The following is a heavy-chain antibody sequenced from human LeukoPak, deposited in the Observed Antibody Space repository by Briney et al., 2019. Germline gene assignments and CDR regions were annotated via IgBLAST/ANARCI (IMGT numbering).Heavy chain of an antibody. J-gene: IGHJ4*02. D-gene: IGHD5-18*01. V-gene: IGHV4-4*07. CDR3: ARGQVDTAKIGDY. CDR2: IYSSGST. Sequence: SETLSLTCTVSGGSISNYYWSWIRQPAGKGLQWIGHIYSSGSTNYNPSLTGRVTMSVDTSKNQFSLKLTSLTAADTAVYYCARGQVDTAKIGDYWGQGTLVTVSS. CDR1: GGSISNYY.